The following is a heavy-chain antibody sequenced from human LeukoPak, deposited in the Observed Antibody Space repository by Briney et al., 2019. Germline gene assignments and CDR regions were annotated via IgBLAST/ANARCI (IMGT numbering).Heavy chain of an antibody. D-gene: IGHD6-6*01. CDR2: INPNSGGT. CDR3: ARDDGSSAYGMDV. Sequence: VASVKVSCKASGYTFTGYYMHWVRQAPGQGLEWTGWINPNSGGTNYAQKFQGRVTMTRDTSISTAYMELSRLRSDDTAVYYCARDDGSSAYGMDVWGQGTTVTVSS. J-gene: IGHJ6*02. V-gene: IGHV1-2*02. CDR1: GYTFTGYY.